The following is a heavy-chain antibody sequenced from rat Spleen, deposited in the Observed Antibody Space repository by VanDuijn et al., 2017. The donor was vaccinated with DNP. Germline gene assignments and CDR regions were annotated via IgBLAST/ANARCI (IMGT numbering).Heavy chain of an antibody. CDR3: ARGSTSIYWYFDF. CDR1: GFTFSNSG. D-gene: IGHD3-1*01. V-gene: IGHV5S13*01. Sequence: EVQLVESGGGLVHPGRSLTLSCAASGFTFSNSGMAWVRQTPTKGLEWVATISTSGSRTYYSDSVKGRFTISRDDAKSSLYLQMNSLKSEDTATYYCARGSTSIYWYFDFWGPGTMVTVSS. CDR2: ISTSGSRT. J-gene: IGHJ1*01.